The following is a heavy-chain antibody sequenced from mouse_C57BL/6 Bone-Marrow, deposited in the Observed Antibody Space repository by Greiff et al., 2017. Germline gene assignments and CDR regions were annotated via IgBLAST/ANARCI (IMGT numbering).Heavy chain of an antibody. V-gene: IGHV2-2*01. CDR3: ARGARDDDGGSWFAY. CDR2: IWSGGST. J-gene: IGHJ3*01. CDR1: GFSLTSYG. D-gene: IGHD2-4*01. Sequence: VQLQQSGPGLVQPSQSLSITCTVSGFSLTSYGVHWVRQSPGKGLEWLGVIWSGGSTDYNAAFISRLSISKDNSKSQVFFKMNSLQADDTAIYYCARGARDDDGGSWFAYWGQGTLVTVSA.